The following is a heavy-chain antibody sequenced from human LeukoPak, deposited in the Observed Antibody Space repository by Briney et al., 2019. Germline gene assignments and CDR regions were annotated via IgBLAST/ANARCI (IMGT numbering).Heavy chain of an antibody. CDR3: ARADSGSYLAYYFDY. CDR1: GYSFTSYW. CDR2: IYPGDSDT. V-gene: IGHV5-51*01. J-gene: IGHJ4*02. D-gene: IGHD1-26*01. Sequence: GESLKISCKGSGYSFTSYWIGWVRQMPGKGLEWMGIIYPGDSDTRYSPSFQGQVTISADKSISTAYLQWSCLKASDTAMYYCARADSGSYLAYYFDYWGQGTLVTVSS.